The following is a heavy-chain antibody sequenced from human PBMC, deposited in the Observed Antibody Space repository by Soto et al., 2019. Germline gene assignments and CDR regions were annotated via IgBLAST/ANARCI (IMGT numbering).Heavy chain of an antibody. CDR1: GYTFTSYD. J-gene: IGHJ6*02. V-gene: IGHV1-8*01. CDR2: MNPNSGNT. CDR3: ARLLIELELRDYYYYGMDV. D-gene: IGHD1-7*01. Sequence: ASVKVSCKASGYTFTSYDINWVRQATGQGLEWMGWMNPNSGNTGYAQKFQGRVTMTRNTSISTAYMELSSLRSEDTAVYYCARLLIELELRDYYYYGMDVWGQGTTVTVSS.